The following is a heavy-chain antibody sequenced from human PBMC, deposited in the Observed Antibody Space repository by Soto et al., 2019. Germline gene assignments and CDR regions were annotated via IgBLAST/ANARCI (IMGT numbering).Heavy chain of an antibody. D-gene: IGHD6-19*01. CDR3: ARRSACGWTFFYD. Sequence: QLQLQESGPGLVKPSETLSLTCTVSGGSISSSIYYWGWIRQPPGKGLEWIGSIYYSGSTYYNPSLKSRVSISVDTSKIQFSLQLSSVTAADTAVYYCARRSACGWTFFYDWGQGPLVTVST. CDR1: GGSISSSIYY. V-gene: IGHV4-39*01. CDR2: IYYSGST. J-gene: IGHJ4*02.